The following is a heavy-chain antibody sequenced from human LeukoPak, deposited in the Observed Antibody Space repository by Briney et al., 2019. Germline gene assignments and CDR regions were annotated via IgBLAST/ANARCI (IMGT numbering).Heavy chain of an antibody. CDR1: GGSISSSNW. Sequence: SETLSLTCAVSGGSISSSNWWSWVRQPPGKGLEWIGEIYHSGSTNYNPSLKSRVAISVDKSKNQFSLKLSSVTAADTAVYYCARGGCNSASCYMAPFDYWGQGTLVTVSS. D-gene: IGHD2-2*02. J-gene: IGHJ4*02. V-gene: IGHV4-4*02. CDR2: IYHSGST. CDR3: ARGGCNSASCYMAPFDY.